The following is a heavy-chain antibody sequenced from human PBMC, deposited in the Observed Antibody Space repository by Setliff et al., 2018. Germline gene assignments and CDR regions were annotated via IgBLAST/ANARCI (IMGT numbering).Heavy chain of an antibody. CDR2: IRYNSVYI. V-gene: IGHV3-21*01. CDR3: ARSINGYQQRYDF. D-gene: IGHD3-16*01. Sequence: NPGGSLRLSCAASGFTFSSYSLNWVHQAPGKGLEWVSSIRYNSVYIYYADSMKGRFTISRDNGKNSLFLQMNRVRPEDTAVYYCARSINGYQQRYDFWGQGALVTVSS. J-gene: IGHJ4*02. CDR1: GFTFSSYS.